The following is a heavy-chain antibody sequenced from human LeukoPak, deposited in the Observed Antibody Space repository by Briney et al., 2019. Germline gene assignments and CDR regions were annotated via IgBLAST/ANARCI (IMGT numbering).Heavy chain of an antibody. V-gene: IGHV3-21*01. D-gene: IGHD2-15*01. CDR3: ARGDLGYCSGGSCYSPDY. J-gene: IGHJ4*02. CDR1: GFTFSSYS. CDR2: ISSSSSYI. Sequence: GGSLRLSCAASGFTFSSYSMNWVRQAPGKGLEWVSSISSSSSYIYYADSVKGRFTISRDNAKNSLYVQMNSLRAEDTAVYYCARGDLGYCSGGSCYSPDYWAREPWSPSPQ.